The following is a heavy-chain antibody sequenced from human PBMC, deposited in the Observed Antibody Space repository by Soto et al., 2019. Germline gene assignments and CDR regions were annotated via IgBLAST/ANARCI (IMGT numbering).Heavy chain of an antibody. V-gene: IGHV4-30-4*01. CDR1: GGSISSGDYY. CDR3: ASPPGGIEAVQDFDY. Sequence: PSETLSLTCTVSGGSISSGDYYWSWIRQPPGKGLEWIGYIYYSGSTYYNPSLKSRVTISVDTSKNQFSLKLSPVTAADTAVYYCASPPGGIEAVQDFDYWGQGTLVTVSS. CDR2: IYYSGST. D-gene: IGHD6-13*01. J-gene: IGHJ4*02.